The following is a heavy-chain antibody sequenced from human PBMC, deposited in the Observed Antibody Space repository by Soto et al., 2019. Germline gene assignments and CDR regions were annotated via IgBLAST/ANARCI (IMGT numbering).Heavy chain of an antibody. J-gene: IGHJ5*02. CDR3: ARGGGRGYNELDP. D-gene: IGHD5-12*01. CDR2: INPNSGGT. Sequence: QVQLVQSGAEVKKPGASVKVSCKASGYTFTAYYMHWVRQAPGQGLGWMGWINPNSGGTYHAQNFQGRVTMTRDTSTTTAYMELASLRSDDTAVYYCARGGGRGYNELDPWGHGTLVIVSS. V-gene: IGHV1-2*02. CDR1: GYTFTAYY.